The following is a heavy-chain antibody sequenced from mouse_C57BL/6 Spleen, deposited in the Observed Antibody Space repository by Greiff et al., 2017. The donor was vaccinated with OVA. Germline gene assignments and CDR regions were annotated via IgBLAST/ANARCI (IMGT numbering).Heavy chain of an antibody. Sequence: EVQRVESGEGLVKPGGSLKLSCAASGFTFSSYAMSWVRQTPEKRLEWVAYISSGGDYIYYADTVKSRFTISRDNARNTLYLQMSSLKSEDTAMYYCTRGNGYYVDYYAMDYWGQGTSVTVSS. D-gene: IGHD2-3*01. CDR1: GFTFSSYA. CDR2: ISSGGDYI. J-gene: IGHJ4*01. V-gene: IGHV5-9-1*02. CDR3: TRGNGYYVDYYAMDY.